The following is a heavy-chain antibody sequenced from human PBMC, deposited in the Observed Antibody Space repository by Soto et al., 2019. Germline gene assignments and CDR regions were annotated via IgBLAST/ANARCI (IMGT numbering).Heavy chain of an antibody. Sequence: SETLSLTCTVSGGSISSGGYFWSWIRQPPGKGLEWIGNIFYSGTTYYNPSLKSRVTISVDTSKNQFSLKLSSVTAADTAVYFCERGVLYWGQGTLVTV. V-gene: IGHV4-31*03. CDR3: ERGVLY. D-gene: IGHD1-1*01. CDR2: IFYSGTT. J-gene: IGHJ4*02. CDR1: GGSISSGGYF.